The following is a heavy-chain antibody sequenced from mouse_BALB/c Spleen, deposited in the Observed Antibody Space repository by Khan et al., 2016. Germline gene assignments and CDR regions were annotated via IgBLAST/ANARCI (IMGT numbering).Heavy chain of an antibody. CDR2: ISTYNGNT. CDR3: AIITTRAMDY. D-gene: IGHD1-2*01. J-gene: IGHJ4*01. CDR1: GYTFTDYA. V-gene: IGHV1S137*01. Sequence: QVQLQQPGPEVVRPGVSVKISCKGSGYTFTDYAMHWVKQSHAKSLEWIGVISTYNGNTNYNQKIKGKATMTVNKSSSTAYMELARLTSEDSAIYSCAIITTRAMDYWGQGTSVTVSS.